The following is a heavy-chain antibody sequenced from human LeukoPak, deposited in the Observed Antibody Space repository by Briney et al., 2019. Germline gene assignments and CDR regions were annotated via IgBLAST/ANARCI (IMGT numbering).Heavy chain of an antibody. CDR2: ISSNGGST. Sequence: PGGSLRLSCAASGFTFSSYAMHWVRQAPGKGLEYVSAISSNGGSTYYANSVKGRFTISRDNSKNTLYLQMGSLRAEDMAVYYCAKDVSKAAAGPLDYWGQGTLVTVSS. CDR1: GFTFSSYA. J-gene: IGHJ4*02. CDR3: AKDVSKAAAGPLDY. D-gene: IGHD6-13*01. V-gene: IGHV3-64*01.